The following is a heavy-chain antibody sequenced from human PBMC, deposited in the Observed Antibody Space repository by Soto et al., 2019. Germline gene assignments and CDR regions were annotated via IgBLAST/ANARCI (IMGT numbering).Heavy chain of an antibody. CDR2: IIPMFGRR. D-gene: IGHD3-22*01. Sequence: GAPVKVSCKTSGGTFSRYAISWVRQAPGQGLEWMGGIIPMFGRRNYAQKFQGRVTITADESTSTAYMELRSLRSEDTAVYYCARDLDSSGSYNRFDYWGQGTPVTVSS. CDR1: GGTFSRYA. CDR3: ARDLDSSGSYNRFDY. V-gene: IGHV1-69*13. J-gene: IGHJ4*02.